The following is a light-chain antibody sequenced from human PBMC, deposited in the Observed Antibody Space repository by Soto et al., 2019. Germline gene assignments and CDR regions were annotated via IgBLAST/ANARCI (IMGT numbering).Light chain of an antibody. J-gene: IGKJ1*01. CDR2: DAS. Sequence: VLSQAPDTLSVSPGERATLSCRASQSLRSSLAWYQQKPGQAPRLLIYDASTRATGIPARFSGSGSGTDFTLTISGLQSEDFAVYYCQQYNNWPQTFGQGTKVDIK. CDR1: QSLRSS. V-gene: IGKV3-15*01. CDR3: QQYNNWPQT.